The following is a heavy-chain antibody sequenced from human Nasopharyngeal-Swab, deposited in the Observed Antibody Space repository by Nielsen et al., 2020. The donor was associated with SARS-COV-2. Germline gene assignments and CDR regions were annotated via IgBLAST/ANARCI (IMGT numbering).Heavy chain of an antibody. CDR3: ARPSPYGDYSFDY. CDR1: GYTFTTHA. V-gene: IGHV7-4-1*01. Sequence: ASVKVSCKASGYTFTTHAVNWVRQAPGQGLEWMGWINTNTGSPRYAQGFTGRFVFSLDTSVSTAYLQIRSLKPEDTAVYFCARPSPYGDYSFDYWGQGTLVTVSS. D-gene: IGHD4-17*01. J-gene: IGHJ4*02. CDR2: INTNTGSP.